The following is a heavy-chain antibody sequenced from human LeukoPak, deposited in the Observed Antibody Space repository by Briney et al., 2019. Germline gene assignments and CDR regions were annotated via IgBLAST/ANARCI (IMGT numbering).Heavy chain of an antibody. CDR3: ARDKTSSSWAFDY. D-gene: IGHD6-13*01. CDR1: GGTFISYA. Sequence: AAVKVSCTASGGTFISYAISWVRQAPGQGGEWMGGIIPIFGTANYAQKFQGRVTITTDESTSTAYMELSSLRSEDTAVYYCARDKTSSSWAFDYWGQGTLVTVSS. V-gene: IGHV1-69*05. CDR2: IIPIFGTA. J-gene: IGHJ4*02.